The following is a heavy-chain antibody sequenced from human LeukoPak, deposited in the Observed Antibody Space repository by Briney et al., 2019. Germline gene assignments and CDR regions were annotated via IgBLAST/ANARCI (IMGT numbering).Heavy chain of an antibody. CDR1: GFTFSSYG. CDR2: IRYDGSNK. Sequence: GGSLRLSCAASGFTFSSYGMHWVRQAPGKGLEWVAFIRYDGSNKYYADSVKGRFTISRDNSKNTLYLQMNSLRAEDTAVYYCANLGYCSSTSCYPYYYYYYMDVWGKGTTVTISS. CDR3: ANLGYCSSTSCYPYYYYYYMDV. V-gene: IGHV3-30*02. D-gene: IGHD2-2*01. J-gene: IGHJ6*03.